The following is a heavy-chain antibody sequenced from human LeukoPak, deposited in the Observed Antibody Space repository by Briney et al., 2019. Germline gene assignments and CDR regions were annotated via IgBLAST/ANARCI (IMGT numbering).Heavy chain of an antibody. Sequence: GGSLRLSCAASGFTFSSYNMNWVRQAPGKGLEWVSYISTFSRYTSYADSVKGRFTISRDNAKNSLFLQMNSLRAEDTAVYYCARGGISAAGTFDPWGQGTMVTVSS. J-gene: IGHJ5*02. CDR1: GFTFSSYN. CDR2: ISTFSRYT. D-gene: IGHD6-13*01. V-gene: IGHV3-21*01. CDR3: ARGGISAAGTFDP.